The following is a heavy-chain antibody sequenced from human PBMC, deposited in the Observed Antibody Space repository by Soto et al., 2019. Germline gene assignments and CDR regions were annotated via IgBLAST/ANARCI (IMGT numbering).Heavy chain of an antibody. CDR3: ARVYVFVGLAFSFDY. CDR1: GGSFTTSHR. D-gene: IGHD2-21*01. Sequence: SETLSLTCAVSGGSFTTSHRWTWVRQAPGKGLEWIGEVYGGGNTNYSPSLKGRVTISQDKSKNEFYLKLNSVTAADTAVYYCARVYVFVGLAFSFDYWGQGALVTVSS. CDR2: VYGGGNT. V-gene: IGHV4-4*02. J-gene: IGHJ4*02.